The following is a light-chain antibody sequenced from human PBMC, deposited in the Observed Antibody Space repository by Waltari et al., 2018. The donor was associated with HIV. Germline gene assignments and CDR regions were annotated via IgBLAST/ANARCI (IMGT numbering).Light chain of an antibody. CDR1: KSLSGSY. CDR3: QQYGGSPLYT. CDR2: AAS. Sequence: EIVLTQSPGTLSLSPGERATLTCRSRKSLSGSYLVWYQQKPGQAPRRRIDAASNRATGIPDRISGSGSGTDFTLTISRLEPEYFAVYYCQQYGGSPLYTFGQGTKLEIK. J-gene: IGKJ2*01. V-gene: IGKV3-20*01.